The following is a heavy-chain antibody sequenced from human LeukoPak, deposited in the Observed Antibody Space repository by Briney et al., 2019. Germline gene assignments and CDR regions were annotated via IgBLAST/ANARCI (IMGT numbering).Heavy chain of an antibody. J-gene: IGHJ3*02. CDR1: GFTFSSYG. V-gene: IGHV3-30*03. CDR3: ARALSPSSSWYGSAFDI. Sequence: PGRSLRLSCAASGFTFSSYGMHWVRQAPGKGLEWVAVISYDGSNKYYADSVKGRFTISRDNSKNALYLQMNSLRAEDTAVYYCARALSPSSSWYGSAFDIWGQGTMVTVSS. CDR2: ISYDGSNK. D-gene: IGHD6-13*01.